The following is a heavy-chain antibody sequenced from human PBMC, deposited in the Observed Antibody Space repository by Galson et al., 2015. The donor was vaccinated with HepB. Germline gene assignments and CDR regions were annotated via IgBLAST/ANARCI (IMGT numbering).Heavy chain of an antibody. D-gene: IGHD3-22*01. J-gene: IGHJ4*02. V-gene: IGHV3-53*01. CDR1: GFTVSSNY. CDR2: IYSGGST. Sequence: SLRLSCAASGFTVSSNYMSWVRQAPGKGLEWVSVIYSGGSTYYADSVKGRFTISRDNSKNTLYLQMNSLRAEDTAVYYCSRDLWDSSGYYPLGYWGQGTLVTVSS. CDR3: SRDLWDSSGYYPLGY.